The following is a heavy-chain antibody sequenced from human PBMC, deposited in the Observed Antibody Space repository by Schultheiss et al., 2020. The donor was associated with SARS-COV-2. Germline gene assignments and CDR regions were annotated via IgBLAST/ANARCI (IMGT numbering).Heavy chain of an antibody. V-gene: IGHV4-4*07. CDR2: IYTSGST. Sequence: SETLSLTCAVYGGSFSGYYWSWIRQPAGKGLEWIGRIYTSGSTNYNPSLKSRVTMSVDTSKNQFSLKLSSVTAADTAVYYCAREYMGARRGGWFDPWGQGTLVTVSS. D-gene: IGHD1-26*01. CDR3: AREYMGARRGGWFDP. J-gene: IGHJ5*02. CDR1: GGSFSGYY.